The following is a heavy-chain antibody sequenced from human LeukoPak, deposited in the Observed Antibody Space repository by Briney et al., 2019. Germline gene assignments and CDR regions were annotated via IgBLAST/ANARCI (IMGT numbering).Heavy chain of an antibody. V-gene: IGHV3-21*01. J-gene: IGHJ4*02. Sequence: GGSLRLSCAASGFTFSSYSMNWVRPAPGKGLEWVSSISSSSSYIYYADSVKGRFTISRDNAKNSLYLQMNSLRAEDTAVYYCARDWELVPAAFGYWGQGTLVTVSS. D-gene: IGHD2-2*01. CDR1: GFTFSSYS. CDR3: ARDWELVPAAFGY. CDR2: ISSSSSYI.